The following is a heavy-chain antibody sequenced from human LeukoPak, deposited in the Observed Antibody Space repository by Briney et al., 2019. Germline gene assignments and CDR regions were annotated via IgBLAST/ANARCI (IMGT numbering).Heavy chain of an antibody. CDR3: ARGIAAAGLDY. CDR1: GFTFRNYA. Sequence: PGRSLRLSCAVPGFTFRNYAMHWVRQAPGKGLEWVAVISYDGSNKYYADSVKGRFTISRDNSKNTLYLQMNSLRAEDTSVYYCARGIAAAGLDYWGQGTLVTVSS. J-gene: IGHJ4*02. D-gene: IGHD6-25*01. V-gene: IGHV3-30*04. CDR2: ISYDGSNK.